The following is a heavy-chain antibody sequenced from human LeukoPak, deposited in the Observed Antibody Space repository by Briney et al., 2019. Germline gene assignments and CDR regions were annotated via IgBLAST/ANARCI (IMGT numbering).Heavy chain of an antibody. CDR1: GYTIIAYY. D-gene: IGHD3-3*01. Sequence: ASVKVSCKASGYTIIAYYMHWVRQAPGQGLEWMGVINPRGGYTNYAQQFQGRVTMTRDTSTRTVYMDLSSLTSEDTAVYYCARDRRELEISIFGVETDYWGQGTLVTVSS. CDR3: ARDRRELEISIFGVETDY. CDR2: INPRGGYT. J-gene: IGHJ4*02. V-gene: IGHV1-46*01.